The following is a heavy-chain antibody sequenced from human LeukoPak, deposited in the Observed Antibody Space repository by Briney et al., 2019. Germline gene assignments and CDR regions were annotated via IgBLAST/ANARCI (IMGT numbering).Heavy chain of an antibody. V-gene: IGHV1-2*02. CDR2: INPNSGGT. Sequence: ASVKVSCKASGYTFTAYYIHWVRQAPGQGLEWMGWINPNSGGTNYAQKFQGRVTMTRDTSISTAYMELSRLRSDDTAVYYCARGRGRVAGTVKINDAFDIWGQGTMVTVSS. D-gene: IGHD6-19*01. CDR3: ARGRGRVAGTVKINDAFDI. J-gene: IGHJ3*02. CDR1: GYTFTAYY.